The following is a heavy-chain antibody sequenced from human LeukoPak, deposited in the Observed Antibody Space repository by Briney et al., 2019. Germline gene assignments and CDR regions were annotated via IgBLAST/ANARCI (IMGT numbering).Heavy chain of an antibody. V-gene: IGHV5-10-1*01. CDR2: IDPSDSYT. CDR1: GYSFTNYW. D-gene: IGHD4-17*01. CDR3: ATGASKVTTDFANY. Sequence: GESLKISCKGSGYSFTNYWISWVRQMPGKGLEWMGRIDPSDSYTKYSPSFEGHVTISVDKSISTAFLQWSSLKASDRAMYYCATGASKVTTDFANYWGQGSQVAVSS. J-gene: IGHJ4*02.